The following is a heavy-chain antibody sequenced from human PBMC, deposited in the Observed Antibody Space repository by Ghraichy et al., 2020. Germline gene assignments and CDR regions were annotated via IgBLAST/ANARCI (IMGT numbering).Heavy chain of an antibody. J-gene: IGHJ4*02. CDR3: ARSPFWSGYHVLSPFAY. CDR2: IYYSGST. CDR1: GGSISSSSYY. Sequence: SETLSLTCTVSGGSISSSSYYWGWIRQPPGKGLEWIGSIYYSGSTYYNPSLKSRVTISVDTSKNQFSLKLSSVTAADTAVYYCARSPFWSGYHVLSPFAYWGQGTLVTVSS. V-gene: IGHV4-39*01. D-gene: IGHD3-3*01.